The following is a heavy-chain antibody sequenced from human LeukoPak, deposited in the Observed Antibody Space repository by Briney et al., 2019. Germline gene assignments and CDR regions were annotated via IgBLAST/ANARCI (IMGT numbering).Heavy chain of an antibody. CDR1: GGSISSGGYY. CDR2: INHSGST. D-gene: IGHD2-2*01. V-gene: IGHV4-31*03. CDR3: ARAIVVVPAAMYYYYYGMDV. J-gene: IGHJ6*02. Sequence: SETLSLTCTVSGGSISSGGYYWSWIRQHPGTGLEWIGEINHSGSTNYNPSLKSRVTISVDTSKNQFSLKLSSVTAADTAVYYCARAIVVVPAAMYYYYYGMDVWGQGTTVTVSS.